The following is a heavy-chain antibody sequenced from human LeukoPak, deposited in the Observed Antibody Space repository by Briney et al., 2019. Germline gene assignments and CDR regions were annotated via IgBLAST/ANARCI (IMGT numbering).Heavy chain of an antibody. CDR1: GFTFGDYS. CDR2: IRSRPYGGTT. Sequence: GGSLRLSCTASGFTFGDYSMSWFRQAPEKGLEWVGFIRSRPYGGTTEYAASVKGRFTISRDDSKSIAYLQMNSLKIEDTAVYHCTRLYDSSDYYSFDPWGQGTLVTVSS. V-gene: IGHV3-49*03. J-gene: IGHJ5*02. D-gene: IGHD3-22*01. CDR3: TRLYDSSDYYSFDP.